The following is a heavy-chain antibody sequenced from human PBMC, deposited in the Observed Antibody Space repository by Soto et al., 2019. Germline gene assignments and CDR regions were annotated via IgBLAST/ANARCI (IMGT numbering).Heavy chain of an antibody. CDR2: IIPIFGTA. CDR3: ARDVSGYYGSGSYYSMDV. Sequence: SVKVSCKASGGTFSSYAISWVRQAPGQGLEWMGGIIPIFGTANYAQKFQGRVTITADESTSTAYMELSSLRSEDTAVYYCARDVSGYYGSGSYYSMDVWGQGTTVTVSS. CDR1: GGTFSSYA. D-gene: IGHD3-10*01. J-gene: IGHJ6*02. V-gene: IGHV1-69*13.